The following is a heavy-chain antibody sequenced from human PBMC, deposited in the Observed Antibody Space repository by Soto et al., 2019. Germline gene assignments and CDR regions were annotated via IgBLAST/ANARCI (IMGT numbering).Heavy chain of an antibody. D-gene: IGHD1-1*01. CDR1: GFTFSSYA. Sequence: GGSLRLSCVASGFTFSSYAMSWVRQAPGKGLEWVSGISGSGGSTYYADSVKGRFTISRDNSKNTLSLQMNSLRAEDTAVYYCAKDVQDGHIDYWGQGTLVTVSS. CDR2: ISGSGGST. CDR3: AKDVQDGHIDY. V-gene: IGHV3-23*01. J-gene: IGHJ4*02.